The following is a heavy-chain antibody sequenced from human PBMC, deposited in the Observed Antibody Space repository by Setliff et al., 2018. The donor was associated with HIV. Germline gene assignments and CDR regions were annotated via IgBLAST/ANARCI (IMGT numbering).Heavy chain of an antibody. CDR3: ARVVGVAPYYYMDV. Sequence: PSETLSLTCTVSGGSISSGGYYWSWIRQHPGKGLEWIGYIYYSGGTYYNPSLKSRVTISVGTSKDTLYLQMNSLRAEDTAVYYCARVVGVAPYYYMDVWGKGTTVTVSS. J-gene: IGHJ6*03. V-gene: IGHV4-31*03. D-gene: IGHD2-15*01. CDR2: IYYSGGT. CDR1: GGSISSGGYY.